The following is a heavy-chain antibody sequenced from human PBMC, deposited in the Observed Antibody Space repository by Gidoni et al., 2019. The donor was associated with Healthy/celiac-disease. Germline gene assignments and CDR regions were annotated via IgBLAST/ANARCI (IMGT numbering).Heavy chain of an antibody. CDR2: ISGSGGRT. Sequence: EVQLVESGGGLVQPGGSLRLSCAASGFTFSSYAMSWVRQAPGKGLEWVSGISGSGGRTYYADSVKGRFTISRDNSKNTLYLQMNSLRAEDTAVYYCAKFGGLTVVPFPSDYWGQGTLDTVSS. CDR1: GFTFSSYA. V-gene: IGHV3-23*04. CDR3: AKFGGLTVVPFPSDY. D-gene: IGHD3-16*01. J-gene: IGHJ4*02.